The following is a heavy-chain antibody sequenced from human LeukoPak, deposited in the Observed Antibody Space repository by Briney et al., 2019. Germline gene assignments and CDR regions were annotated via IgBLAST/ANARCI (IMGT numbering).Heavy chain of an antibody. D-gene: IGHD5-12*01. CDR1: GFTFDDYA. V-gene: IGHV3-43*02. Sequence: PGGSLRLSCAASGFTFDDYAMHWVRQAPGKGLEWVSLISGEGDTTYYADSVKGRFTISRDNSKNSLYLQMNSLRTEDTALYYCARDKEARYGGYVGYDYWGQGTLVTVSS. J-gene: IGHJ4*02. CDR2: ISGEGDTT. CDR3: ARDKEARYGGYVGYDY.